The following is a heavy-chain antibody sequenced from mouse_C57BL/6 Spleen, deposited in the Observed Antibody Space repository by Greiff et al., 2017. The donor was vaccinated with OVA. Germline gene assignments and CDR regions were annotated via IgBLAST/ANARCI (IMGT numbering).Heavy chain of an antibody. V-gene: IGHV1-54*01. D-gene: IGHD1-1*01. CDR2: INPGSGGT. CDR3: ARGSSLYYFDY. J-gene: IGHJ2*01. CDR1: GYAFTNYL. Sequence: VQLQQSGAELVRPGTSVKVSCKASGYAFTNYLIEWVKQRPGQGLEWIGVINPGSGGTNYNEKFKGKATLTADKSSSTAYMQLSSLTSEDSAVYFCARGSSLYYFDYWGQGTTLTVSS.